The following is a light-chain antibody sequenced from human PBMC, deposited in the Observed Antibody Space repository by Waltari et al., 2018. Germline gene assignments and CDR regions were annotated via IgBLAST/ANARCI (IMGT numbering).Light chain of an antibody. Sequence: ETVLPQSPATLSLSPGERAPLSCRASEDVSIYLAWYQQNPGQAPRLLIYDASNRATGIPARFSGSGSGTDFTLTISSLEPEDFALYYCQQRRNWPPLTFGGGTKVE. J-gene: IGKJ4*01. CDR3: QQRRNWPPLT. V-gene: IGKV3-11*01. CDR1: EDVSIY. CDR2: DAS.